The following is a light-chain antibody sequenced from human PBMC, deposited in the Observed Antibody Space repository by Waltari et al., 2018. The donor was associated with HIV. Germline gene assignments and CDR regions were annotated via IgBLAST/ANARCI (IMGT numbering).Light chain of an antibody. CDR2: DVN. V-gene: IGLV2-14*03. Sequence: QSALTQPASVSGSPGPSITIPCTGLNSDVGCYMFAPWYQQQPDKAPRPIIFDVNNRPPGVFSRFPASRSDNTASLTNSGLQAEDEADYYCTSCTGSKSLWVCGGGTKVTVL. CDR3: TSCTGSKSLWV. J-gene: IGLJ3*02. CDR1: NSDVGCYMF.